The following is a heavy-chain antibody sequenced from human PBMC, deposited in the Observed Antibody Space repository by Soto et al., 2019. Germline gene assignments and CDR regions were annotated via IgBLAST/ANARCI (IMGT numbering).Heavy chain of an antibody. J-gene: IGHJ4*02. CDR2: IGSSSSYI. CDR3: AREDLAEAGTFDY. Sequence: DVQLVESGGGLVKPGGSLRLSCAASGFTFSNYNMNWVRQAPGKGLERVSSIGSSSSYINYADSVKGRFTISRDNAKNSLYLQMNSQRAEVTAVYYCAREDLAEAGTFDYWGQGTLVTVS. V-gene: IGHV3-21*01. CDR1: GFTFSNYN. D-gene: IGHD6-13*01.